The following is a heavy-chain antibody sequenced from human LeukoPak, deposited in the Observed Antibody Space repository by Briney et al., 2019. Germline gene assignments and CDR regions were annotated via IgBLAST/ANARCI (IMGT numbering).Heavy chain of an antibody. Sequence: SETLSLTCTVCGGSISIYYWSWIRQPPGKGLEWIGYIYYSGSTNYNPSLKSRVTISVDTSKNQFSLKLSSVTAADTAVYYCARSTYKYCSGWGFLDYWGQGTLVTVSS. J-gene: IGHJ4*02. CDR2: IYYSGST. V-gene: IGHV4-59*01. CDR3: ARSTYKYCSGWGFLDY. CDR1: GGSISIYY. D-gene: IGHD6-19*01.